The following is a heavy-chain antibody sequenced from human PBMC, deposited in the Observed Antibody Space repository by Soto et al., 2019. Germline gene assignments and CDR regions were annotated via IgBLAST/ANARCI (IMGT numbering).Heavy chain of an antibody. CDR3: AREPMVRAAHGFDI. D-gene: IGHD3-10*01. J-gene: IGHJ3*02. CDR2: INPNSVGT. CDR1: GYTFTGHY. V-gene: IGHV1-2*02. Sequence: ASVKVSCKASGYTFTGHYMHWVRQAPGQGLEWMGWINPNSVGTNYAQKFQGRVTMTRDTSISTAYMELSRLRSDDTAVYYCAREPMVRAAHGFDIWGQGTLVTV.